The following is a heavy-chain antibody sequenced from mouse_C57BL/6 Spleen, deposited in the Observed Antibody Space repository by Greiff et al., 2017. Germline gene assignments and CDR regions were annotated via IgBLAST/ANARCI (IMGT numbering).Heavy chain of an antibody. CDR2: IDPANGNT. V-gene: IGHV14-3*01. CDR1: GFNIKNTY. CDR3: AILLYSNYEGDFDY. D-gene: IGHD2-5*01. Sequence: EVQLQQSVAELVRPGASVKLSCTASGFNIKNTYMHWVKQRPEQGLEWIGRIDPANGNTKYAPKFQGKATITADTSSSTAYLQLSSLTSEDTAIYYCAILLYSNYEGDFDYWGQGTTLTVSS. J-gene: IGHJ2*01.